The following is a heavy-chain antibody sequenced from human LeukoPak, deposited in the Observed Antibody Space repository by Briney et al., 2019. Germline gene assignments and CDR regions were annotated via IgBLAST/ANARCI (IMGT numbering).Heavy chain of an antibody. CDR2: IIPIFGTA. D-gene: IGHD6-19*01. CDR1: GGTFSSYA. CDR3: ASTVAVAGNWYYFDY. Sequence: GASVKVSCTASGGTFSSYAISWVRQAPGQGLEWMGGIIPIFGTANYAQKFQGRVTITADESTSTAYMELSSLRSEDTAVYYCASTVAVAGNWYYFDYWGQGTLVTVSS. V-gene: IGHV1-69*13. J-gene: IGHJ4*02.